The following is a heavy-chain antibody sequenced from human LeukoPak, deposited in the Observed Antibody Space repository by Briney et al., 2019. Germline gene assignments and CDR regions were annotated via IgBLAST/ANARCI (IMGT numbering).Heavy chain of an antibody. J-gene: IGHJ4*02. D-gene: IGHD6-13*01. CDR2: IYYSGST. CDR3: ARRFSWYFDY. CDR1: GGSFSSYY. Sequence: SETLSLTCAVYGGSFSSYYWGWIRQPPGKGLEWIGSIYYSGSTYYNPSLKSRVTISVDTSKNQFSLKLSSVTAADTAVYYCARRFSWYFDYWGQGTLVTVSS. V-gene: IGHV4-39*01.